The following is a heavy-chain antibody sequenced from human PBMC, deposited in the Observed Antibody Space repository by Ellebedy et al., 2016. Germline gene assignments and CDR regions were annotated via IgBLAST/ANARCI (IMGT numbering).Heavy chain of an antibody. CDR3: ARSRLAVTTPLDN. D-gene: IGHD4-17*01. CDR1: GFTVSTNY. V-gene: IGHV3-53*01. CDR2: IYSGGKT. J-gene: IGHJ4*02. Sequence: GESLKISCAASGFTVSTNYMKWVRQAPGKGLEWVSVIYSGGKTYYRESVKGRFIISRDDSKNTLPLQMNSLRAEDTAVYYCARSRLAVTTPLDNWGQGTLVSVS.